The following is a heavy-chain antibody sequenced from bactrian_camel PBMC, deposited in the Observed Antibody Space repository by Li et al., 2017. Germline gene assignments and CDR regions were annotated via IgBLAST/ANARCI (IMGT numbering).Heavy chain of an antibody. CDR1: EYVYRANC. V-gene: IGHV3S40*01. D-gene: IGHD1*01. CDR2: IHRDSGGT. J-gene: IGHJ4*01. Sequence: VQLVESGGGSVQAGGSVRLSCAASEYVYRANCMGWFRQAPGKEREGVATIHRDSGGTFYAGSVKGRFTISEDGAKNTVYLQMNSLKPEDTAMYYCAAAPYVGASGYCYAHLVTEYSNSGQGTQVTVS. CDR3: AAAPYVGASGYCYAHLVTEYSN.